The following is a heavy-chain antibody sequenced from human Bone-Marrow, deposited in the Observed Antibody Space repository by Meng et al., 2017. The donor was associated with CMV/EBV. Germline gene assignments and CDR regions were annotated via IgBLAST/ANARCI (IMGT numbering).Heavy chain of an antibody. CDR1: GFTFSSYW. V-gene: IGHV3-30*18. Sequence: GESLKISCAASGFTFSSYWMSWVRQAPGKGLEWVAVISYDGTTKYYADSVKGRFTISRDNSKNTLYLQMNSLRAEDTAVYYCAKETRGSIDYWGQGTLVTVSS. CDR3: AKETRGSIDY. J-gene: IGHJ4*02. CDR2: ISYDGTTK. D-gene: IGHD3-10*01.